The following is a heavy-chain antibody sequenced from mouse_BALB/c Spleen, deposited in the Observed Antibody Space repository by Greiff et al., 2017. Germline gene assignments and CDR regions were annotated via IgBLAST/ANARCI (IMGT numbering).Heavy chain of an antibody. J-gene: IGHJ3*01. CDR3: ARGTGHYDPFAY. Sequence: EVKLVESGGGLVKPGGSLKLSCAASGFTFSSYAMSWVRQTPEKRLEWVASISSGGSTYYPDSVKGRFTISRDNARNILYLQMSSLRSEDTAMYYCARGTGHYDPFAYWGQGTLVTVSA. D-gene: IGHD2-4*01. CDR2: ISSGGST. CDR1: GFTFSSYA. V-gene: IGHV5-6-5*01.